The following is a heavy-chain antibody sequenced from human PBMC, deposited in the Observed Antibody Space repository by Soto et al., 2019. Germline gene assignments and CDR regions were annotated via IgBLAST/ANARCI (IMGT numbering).Heavy chain of an antibody. CDR2: INAGNGNT. Sequence: QVQLVQSGAEVKKPGASVKVSCKASGYTFTSYAMHWVRQAPGQRLEWMGWINAGNGNTKYSQKFQGRVTITRDTSASTAYMELSSLRSEDTAVYYCARTARQWLAEDSGFDYWGQGTLVTVSS. CDR3: ARTARQWLAEDSGFDY. V-gene: IGHV1-3*01. CDR1: GYTFTSYA. J-gene: IGHJ4*02. D-gene: IGHD6-19*01.